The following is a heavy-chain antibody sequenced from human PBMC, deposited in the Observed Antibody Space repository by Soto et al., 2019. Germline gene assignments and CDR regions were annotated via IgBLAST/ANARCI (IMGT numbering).Heavy chain of an antibody. V-gene: IGHV3-7*01. CDR2: IKQDGSEK. CDR3: ARERESDSGSYYTPLDY. J-gene: IGHJ4*02. Sequence: GGSLRLSCAASGFTFSSYWMSWVRQAPGKGLEWVANIKQDGSEKYYVDSVKGRFTISRDNAKNSLYLQMNSLRAEDTAVYYCARERESDSGSYYTPLDYWGQGTLVTVSS. CDR1: GFTFSSYW. D-gene: IGHD1-26*01.